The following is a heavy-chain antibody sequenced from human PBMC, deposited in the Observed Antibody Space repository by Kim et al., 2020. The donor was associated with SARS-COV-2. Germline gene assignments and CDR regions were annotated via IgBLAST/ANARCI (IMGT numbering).Heavy chain of an antibody. CDR2: TTGGGVGT. D-gene: IGHD1-7*01. J-gene: IGHJ4*02. V-gene: IGHV3-64*04. Sequence: GGSLRLSCSASGFIFSSYAMRWVRQAPGMGLEYVSATTGGGVGTFYADSVKDRFTIFRDNSKNTMFLQMSGLRAEDTAVYYCARDAGNYGAAQWGQGTLGSVS. CDR1: GFIFSSYA. CDR3: ARDAGNYGAAQ.